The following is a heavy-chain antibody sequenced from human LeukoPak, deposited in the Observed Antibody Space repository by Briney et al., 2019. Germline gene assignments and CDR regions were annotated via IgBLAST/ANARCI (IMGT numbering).Heavy chain of an antibody. CDR2: IDWDDDK. CDR1: GFSLSTSGMC. V-gene: IGHV2-70*11. Sequence: GSGPTLVNPTQTLTLTCTFSGFSLSTSGMCVSWIRQPPGKALEWLARIDWDDDKYYSTSLKTRLTISKDTSKNQVVLTMTNMDPADTATYYCARIRRSNSGWFLFDYWGQGTLVTVSS. D-gene: IGHD6-19*01. J-gene: IGHJ4*02. CDR3: ARIRRSNSGWFLFDY.